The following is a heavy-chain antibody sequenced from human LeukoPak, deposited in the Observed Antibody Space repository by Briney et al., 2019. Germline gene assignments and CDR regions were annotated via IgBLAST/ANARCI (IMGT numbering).Heavy chain of an antibody. D-gene: IGHD1-1*01. Sequence: SVKVSCKASGGTFSTYSINWVRQAPGQGLEWMGGIIPMFGSPNYAQKFQGRVTITADASTSTAYMELRSLTSGDTAVYFCARWAGSCTANNCYMPLGYWGQGTLVTVSS. CDR1: GGTFSTYS. V-gene: IGHV1-69*01. J-gene: IGHJ4*02. CDR2: IIPMFGSP. CDR3: ARWAGSCTANNCYMPLGY.